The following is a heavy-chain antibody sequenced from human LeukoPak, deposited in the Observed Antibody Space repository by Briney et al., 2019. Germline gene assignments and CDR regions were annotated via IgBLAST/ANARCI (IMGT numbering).Heavy chain of an antibody. CDR3: ARESYADTYFDP. Sequence: SVKVSCKASGGTFSSYAISWVRQAPGQGLEWMGGIIPIFGTANYAQKFQGRVTITADESTSTAYTELSSLTSEDMAVYYCARESYADTYFDPWGQGTLVTVSS. J-gene: IGHJ5*02. CDR1: GGTFSSYA. V-gene: IGHV1-69*13. D-gene: IGHD1-26*01. CDR2: IIPIFGTA.